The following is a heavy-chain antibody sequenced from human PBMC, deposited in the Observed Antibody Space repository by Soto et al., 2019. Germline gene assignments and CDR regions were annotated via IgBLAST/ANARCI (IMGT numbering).Heavy chain of an antibody. CDR2: IYSNDNT. D-gene: IGHD3-22*01. CDR3: ARFDYYDSSGYLDFGPK. V-gene: IGHV4-39*07. J-gene: IGHJ4*02. Sequence: SETLSLTCTVSGGSVSSNSYSWGWVRQSPGKGLEWIGTIYSNDNTHYNPSLLSRVTISADTSKNEFSLRLNSVTAADTAVYYCARFDYYDSSGYLDFGPKWGQGTLVTVSS. CDR1: GGSVSSNSYS.